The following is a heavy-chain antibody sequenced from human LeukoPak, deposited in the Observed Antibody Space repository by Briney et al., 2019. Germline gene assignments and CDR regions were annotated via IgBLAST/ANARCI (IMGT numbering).Heavy chain of an antibody. Sequence: GGSLRLSCAASGFTFSNYEMNWVRQAPGKGLEWVSHISGSGISTYYADSVKGRFTFSRDNSKNTLYLQMNSLRAEDTAVYYCAKDRSIAAGDDAFDIWGQGTMVTVSS. CDR3: AKDRSIAAGDDAFDI. CDR2: ISGSGIST. V-gene: IGHV3-23*01. D-gene: IGHD6-13*01. CDR1: GFTFSNYE. J-gene: IGHJ3*02.